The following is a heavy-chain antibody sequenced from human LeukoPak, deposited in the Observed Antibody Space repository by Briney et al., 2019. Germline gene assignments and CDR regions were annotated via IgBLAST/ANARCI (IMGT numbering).Heavy chain of an antibody. CDR1: GGSFSGYY. D-gene: IGHD3-10*01. CDR2: INHSGST. V-gene: IGHV4-34*01. Sequence: SETLSLTCAVYGGSFSGYYWSWIRQPPGKGLEWIGEINHSGSTNYNPSLKSRVTISVDTSKNQFSLKLSSVTAADTAVYYCARVPHGYYGSGSYYKWNWFDPWGQGTLVTVSS. J-gene: IGHJ5*02. CDR3: ARVPHGYYGSGSYYKWNWFDP.